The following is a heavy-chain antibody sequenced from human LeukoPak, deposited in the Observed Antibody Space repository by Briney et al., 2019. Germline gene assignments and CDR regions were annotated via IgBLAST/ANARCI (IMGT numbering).Heavy chain of an antibody. CDR1: GFTVSSSY. V-gene: IGHV3-66*01. D-gene: IGHD6-13*01. CDR3: ARDLEAANTYYFDY. CDR2: ISSAGTT. Sequence: GGCLRLSCAASGFTVSSSYMSWVRQAPGKGLEWVSIISSAGTTYYADSVKGRFTISRDNSKNTGYLQVNSLRDEDTAVYYCARDLEAANTYYFDYWGQGTMVTVSS. J-gene: IGHJ4*02.